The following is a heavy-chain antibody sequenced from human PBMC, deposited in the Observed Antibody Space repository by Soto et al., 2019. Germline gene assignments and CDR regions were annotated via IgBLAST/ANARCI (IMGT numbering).Heavy chain of an antibody. CDR2: ISYDGSNK. Sequence: QVQLVESGGGVVQPGRSLSLSCAASGFTFSSYDMHCVRPAPGKWLECVAVISYDGSNKYYADSVKGRFTISRDNSKNTLYLQMNSLRAEDTAVYYGARETYYDFWSGPYYGMDVWGQGTTVTVSS. D-gene: IGHD3-3*01. CDR3: ARETYYDFWSGPYYGMDV. CDR1: GFTFSSYD. J-gene: IGHJ6*02. V-gene: IGHV3-30-3*01.